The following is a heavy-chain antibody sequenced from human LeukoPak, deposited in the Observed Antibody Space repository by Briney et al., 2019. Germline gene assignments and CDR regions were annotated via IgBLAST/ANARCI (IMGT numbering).Heavy chain of an antibody. Sequence: SETLSLTCTVSGGSISSYYWSWIRQPPGKGLEWIGYIYTSGSTNYNPSLKSRVTISVDTSKNQFSLKLSSVTAADTAVYYCARQRYQLLITDAFDIWGQGTMVTVSS. CDR3: ARQRYQLLITDAFDI. CDR2: IYTSGST. CDR1: GGSISSYY. J-gene: IGHJ3*02. V-gene: IGHV4-4*09. D-gene: IGHD2-2*01.